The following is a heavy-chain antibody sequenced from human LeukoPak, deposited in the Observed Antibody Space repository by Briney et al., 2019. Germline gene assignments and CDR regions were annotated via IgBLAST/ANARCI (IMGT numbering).Heavy chain of an antibody. D-gene: IGHD6-13*01. CDR2: ISSSSSYI. Sequence: PGGSLRLSCAASGFTFSNYAMSWVRQSPGKGLEWVSSISSSSSYIYYADSVKGRFTISRDNAKNSLYLQMNSLRAEDTAVYYCAREGYSSSWYPSDWGQGTLVTVSS. CDR1: GFTFSNYA. J-gene: IGHJ4*02. CDR3: AREGYSSSWYPSD. V-gene: IGHV3-21*01.